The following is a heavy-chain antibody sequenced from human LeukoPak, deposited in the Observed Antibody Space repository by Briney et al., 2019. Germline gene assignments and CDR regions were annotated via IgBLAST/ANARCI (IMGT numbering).Heavy chain of an antibody. CDR1: GGSISSSNW. J-gene: IGHJ6*03. Sequence: PSGTLSLTCAVSGGSISSSNWWSWIRQPPGKGLEWIGEIYHSGSTNYNPSLKSRVTISVDTPKNQFSLKLSSVTAADTAVYYWASVTSIDSFHYFLDVWGKGNTVTIS. D-gene: IGHD2-21*02. CDR2: IYHSGST. V-gene: IGHV4-4*02. CDR3: ASVTSIDSFHYFLDV.